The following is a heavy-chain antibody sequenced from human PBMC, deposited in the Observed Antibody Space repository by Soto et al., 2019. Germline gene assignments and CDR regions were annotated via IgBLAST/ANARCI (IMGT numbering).Heavy chain of an antibody. D-gene: IGHD2-2*01. J-gene: IGHJ4*02. Sequence: QVQLQESGPGLVKPSETLSLTCTVSGGSVNSGAYSWSWIRQPPGKGLQWIGYISYNGNTRYNPSLNSRVTISVDTSKNQFSLNLSSVTAADTAVYYCARELPPAVLRLSYFDSWGQGTLVTVSS. CDR1: GGSVNSGAYS. CDR3: ARELPPAVLRLSYFDS. CDR2: ISYNGNT. V-gene: IGHV4-61*08.